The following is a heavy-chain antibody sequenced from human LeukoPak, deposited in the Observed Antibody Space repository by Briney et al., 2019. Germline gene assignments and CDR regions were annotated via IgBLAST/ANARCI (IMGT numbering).Heavy chain of an antibody. Sequence: GGSLRLSCAASGFTFVDYAMHWVRQAPGKGLEWVSLISGDGGSTYYGDSVKGRFTISRDNSKNSLYLQMNSLGTEDTALYYCAKDSSGYYYVFQHWGQGTLVTVSS. CDR2: ISGDGGST. J-gene: IGHJ1*01. D-gene: IGHD3-22*01. CDR1: GFTFVDYA. CDR3: AKDSSGYYYVFQH. V-gene: IGHV3-43*02.